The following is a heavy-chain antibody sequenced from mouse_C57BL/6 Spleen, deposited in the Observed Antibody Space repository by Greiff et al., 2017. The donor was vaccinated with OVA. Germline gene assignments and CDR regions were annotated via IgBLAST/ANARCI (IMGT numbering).Heavy chain of an antibody. V-gene: IGHV1-63*01. CDR1: GYTFTNYW. CDR3: ARGIYYDYDVGYAMDY. CDR2: IYPGGGYT. D-gene: IGHD2-4*01. Sequence: QVQLKESGAELVRPGTSVKMSCKASGYTFTNYWIGWAKQRPGHGLEWIGDIYPGGGYTNYNEKFKGKATLTADKSSSTAYMQFSSLTSEDSAIYYCARGIYYDYDVGYAMDYWGQGTSVTVSS. J-gene: IGHJ4*01.